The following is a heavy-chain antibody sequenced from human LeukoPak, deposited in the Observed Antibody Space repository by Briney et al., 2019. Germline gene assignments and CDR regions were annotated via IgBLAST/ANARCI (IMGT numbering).Heavy chain of an antibody. J-gene: IGHJ4*02. CDR3: AKGRTVANLRGY. CDR2: ISGSGGST. V-gene: IGHV3-23*01. Sequence: GGSLRLSCAASGFTLSSYAMSWVRQAPGKGLEWVSAISGSGGSTYYADSVKGRFTISRDNSKNTLYLQMNSLRAEDTAVYYCAKGRTVANLRGYWGQGTLVTVSS. D-gene: IGHD4-23*01. CDR1: GFTLSSYA.